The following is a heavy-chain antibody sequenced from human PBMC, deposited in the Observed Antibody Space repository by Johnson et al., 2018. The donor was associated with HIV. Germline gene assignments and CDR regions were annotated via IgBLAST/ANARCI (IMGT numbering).Heavy chain of an antibody. J-gene: IGHJ3*02. V-gene: IGHV3-30*04. CDR3: ARLPSGYSRDAFDI. D-gene: IGHD5-18*01. CDR1: GFTFSSYP. Sequence: VESGGGVVQPGRSLRLSCAASGFTFSSYPMHWVRQAPGKELEWVAFISYDGNSKYFADSVKGLFTISRDNSKNTLYLQMNSLRPEDTAVYYCARLPSGYSRDAFDIWGQGTMVTVSS. CDR2: ISYDGNSK.